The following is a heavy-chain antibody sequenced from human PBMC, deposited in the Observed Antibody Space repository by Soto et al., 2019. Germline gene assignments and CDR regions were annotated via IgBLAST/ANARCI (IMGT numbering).Heavy chain of an antibody. V-gene: IGHV1-3*05. Sequence: QVQLVQSGAEEKEPGASVKVSCKASGYTFTGYAMHWVRQAPGQRLEWMGWINAGNGNTKYSQKFQGRVTITRDTSASTAYMELSSLRSEDTAVYYCARAVAVPADFDYWGPGTLVTVSS. CDR2: INAGNGNT. CDR3: ARAVAVPADFDY. CDR1: GYTFTGYA. J-gene: IGHJ4*02. D-gene: IGHD6-19*01.